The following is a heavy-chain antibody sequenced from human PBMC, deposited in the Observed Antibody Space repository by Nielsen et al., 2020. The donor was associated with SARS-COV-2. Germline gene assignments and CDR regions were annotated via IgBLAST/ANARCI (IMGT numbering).Heavy chain of an antibody. J-gene: IGHJ4*02. Sequence: WIRQPPGKALEWLALIDWDDDKYYSTSLKTRLTISKDTSKNQVVLTMTNMDPVDTATYYCARMSAVTTVYDYWGQGTLVTVSS. CDR2: IDWDDDK. V-gene: IGHV2-70*01. CDR3: ARMSAVTTVYDY. D-gene: IGHD4-17*01.